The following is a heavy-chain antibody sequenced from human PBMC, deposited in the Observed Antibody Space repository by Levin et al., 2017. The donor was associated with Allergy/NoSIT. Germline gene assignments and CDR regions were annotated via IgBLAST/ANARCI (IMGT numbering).Heavy chain of an antibody. CDR2: ISGYNGNT. Sequence: GESLKISCKASGYTLTSYGFTWVRQAPGQGLEWMGWISGYNGNTKSGQKVQGRVTMTTDTSTSTAYMEMRDLRSDDTGVYYCARSSGTYMLNWFDPWGQGTLVIVSS. CDR1: GYTLTSYG. D-gene: IGHD1-26*01. J-gene: IGHJ5*02. V-gene: IGHV1-18*01. CDR3: ARSSGTYMLNWFDP.